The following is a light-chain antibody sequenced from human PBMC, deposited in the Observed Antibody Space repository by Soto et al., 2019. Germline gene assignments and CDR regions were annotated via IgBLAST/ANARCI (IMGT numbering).Light chain of an antibody. CDR2: AAS. V-gene: IGKV1-39*01. Sequence: DIQMTQSPSSLSASVGDRVTITCRASQSIGSYINWYQHKPRKAPNLLIFAASNLESGVPSRFSGSGSGTDVTLTINSLQPEDFATYYCQQSYSTPFTFGGGTEVEIK. CDR1: QSIGSY. J-gene: IGKJ4*01. CDR3: QQSYSTPFT.